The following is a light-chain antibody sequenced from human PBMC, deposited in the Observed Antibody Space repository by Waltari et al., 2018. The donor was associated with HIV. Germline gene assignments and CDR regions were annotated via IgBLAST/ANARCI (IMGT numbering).Light chain of an antibody. CDR2: EVS. CDR1: TRAIGAYDP. Sequence: QSALTQPPSASGSLGQSVTISCTGSTRAIGAYDPVSWFQQHPNNAPKLLLYEVSKRPSGVPDRFSGSRSGETAFLSVSGLQPDDTAAYFCSSYGDNIRVLFGGGTNLTVL. J-gene: IGLJ2*01. V-gene: IGLV2-8*01. CDR3: SSYGDNIRVL.